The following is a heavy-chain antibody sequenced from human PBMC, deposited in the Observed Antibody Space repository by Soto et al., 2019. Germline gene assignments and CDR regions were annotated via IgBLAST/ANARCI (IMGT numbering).Heavy chain of an antibody. CDR3: ARVMYDRSGVDY. V-gene: IGHV1-2*04. Sequence: GASVKVSCKASGYTFTGYYVHWVRQAPGQGLEWMGWINVNSGAINYAQKFQGWVTMTTDTSISTAYMGVSRLRSDDTAVYYCARVMYDRSGVDYWGQGTLVTVSS. D-gene: IGHD3-22*01. J-gene: IGHJ4*02. CDR1: GYTFTGYY. CDR2: INVNSGAI.